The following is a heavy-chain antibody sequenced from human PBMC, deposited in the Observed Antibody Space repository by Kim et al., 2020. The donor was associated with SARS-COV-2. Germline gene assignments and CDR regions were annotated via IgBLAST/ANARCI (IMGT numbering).Heavy chain of an antibody. D-gene: IGHD4-17*01. CDR3: ARDPFTVTTSWFDP. Sequence: GGSLRLSCAASGFTFSSYSMNWVRQAPGKGLEWVSYISSSSSTIYYADSVKGRFTISRDNAKNSLYLQMNSLRDEDTAVYYCARDPFTVTTSWFDPWGQGTLVTVSS. V-gene: IGHV3-48*02. J-gene: IGHJ5*02. CDR2: ISSSSSTI. CDR1: GFTFSSYS.